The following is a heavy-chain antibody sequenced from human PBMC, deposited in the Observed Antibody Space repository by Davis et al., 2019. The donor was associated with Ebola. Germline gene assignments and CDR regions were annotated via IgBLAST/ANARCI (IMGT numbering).Heavy chain of an antibody. CDR3: ASSVWPHTLAH. CDR2: ISYDGSNK. D-gene: IGHD6-19*01. V-gene: IGHV3-30*12. J-gene: IGHJ4*02. Sequence: GESLKISCAASGFTFSSYGMHWVRQAPGKGLEWVAVISYDGSNKYYADSVKGRFTISRDNSKNTLYLQMNSLRAEDTALYYCASSVWPHTLAHWGQGTPVSVSS. CDR1: GFTFSSYG.